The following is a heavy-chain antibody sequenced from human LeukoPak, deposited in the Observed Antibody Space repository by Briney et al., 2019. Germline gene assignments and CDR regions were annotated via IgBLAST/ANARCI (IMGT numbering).Heavy chain of an antibody. D-gene: IGHD3-10*01. J-gene: IGHJ4*02. CDR2: INHSGST. V-gene: IGHV4-34*01. Sequence: SQTLSLTCGVYGGSFSGYYWSWIRHPPGKGLEWIGEINHSGSTNYNPSLKSRVTISVDTSKNQFSLKLSSVPAAATAVYYCTRAKRIIMVRGVITRYFDYWGQGTLVTVSS. CDR1: GGSFSGYY. CDR3: TRAKRIIMVRGVITRYFDY.